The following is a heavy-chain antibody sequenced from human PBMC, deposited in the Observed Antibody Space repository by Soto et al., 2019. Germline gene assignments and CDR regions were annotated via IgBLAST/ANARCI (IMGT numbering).Heavy chain of an antibody. CDR2: IIPIFGTA. D-gene: IGHD2-15*01. CDR1: GGTFSSYA. CDR3: ARVSKVVRAGDDY. J-gene: IGHJ4*02. V-gene: IGHV1-69*06. Sequence: EASVKVSCKASGGTFSSYAISWVRQAPGQGLEWMGGIIPIFGTANYAQKFQGRVTITADKSTSTAYMELSSLRSEDTAVYYCARVSKVVRAGDDYWGQGTLVTVSS.